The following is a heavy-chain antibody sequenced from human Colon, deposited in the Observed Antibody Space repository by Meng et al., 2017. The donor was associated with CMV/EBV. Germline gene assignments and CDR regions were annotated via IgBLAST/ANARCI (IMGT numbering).Heavy chain of an antibody. Sequence: VQSGGGLAEPGGALRLYCAGSESIFRDYYMTWMREAPGKGLEWVSYISPTGSDTNYADSVRGRLTSSRDNAKNSLFLQMSSLTAEDTAVYYCVKGHTMINPWCQGTLVTVSS. J-gene: IGHJ5*02. CDR3: VKGHTMINP. CDR2: ISPTGSDT. V-gene: IGHV3-11*05. CDR1: ESIFRDYY. D-gene: IGHD3-16*01.